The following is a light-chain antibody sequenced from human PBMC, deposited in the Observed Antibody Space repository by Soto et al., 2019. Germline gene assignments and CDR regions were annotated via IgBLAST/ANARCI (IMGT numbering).Light chain of an antibody. V-gene: IGLV3-21*02. CDR3: QVWDSSSDHQV. Sequence: SSDLTQPPSVSVAPGQTARNSCGGYHIGSKNVHWYQQKPGQAPVLVVYDDSGRPSGIPERFSGSNSGNTATLTIRRVEAGDEADYYCQVWDSSSDHQVFGGGTQLTVL. CDR1: HIGSKN. CDR2: DDS. J-gene: IGLJ3*02.